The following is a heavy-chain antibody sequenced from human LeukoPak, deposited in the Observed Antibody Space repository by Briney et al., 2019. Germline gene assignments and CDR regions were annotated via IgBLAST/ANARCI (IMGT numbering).Heavy chain of an antibody. CDR2: IHHSGST. D-gene: IGHD3-10*01. J-gene: IGHJ2*01. Sequence: SETLSLTCVVYGGSFSDYYWTYIRQSPGKGLGWIGEIHHSGSTNYNPSLKSRVIMSVDTSKNQLSLKLSSVTAADTAVYYCARVTMVWGVSYWYFDLWGRGTLVTVSS. CDR3: ARVTMVWGVSYWYFDL. V-gene: IGHV4-34*01. CDR1: GGSFSDYY.